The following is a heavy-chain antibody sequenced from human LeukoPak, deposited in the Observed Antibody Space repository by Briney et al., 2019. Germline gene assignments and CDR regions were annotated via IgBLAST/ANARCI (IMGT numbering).Heavy chain of an antibody. Sequence: SETLSLTCTVSGGSISSSSYYWGWIRQPPGKGLEWIGSIYYSGSTYYNPSLKSRVTISVDTSKNQFSLKLNSVTAADTAVYYCARVSAAGTGPDSWGQGTLVTVSS. D-gene: IGHD6-13*01. CDR2: IYYSGST. J-gene: IGHJ4*02. CDR1: GGSISSSSYY. CDR3: ARVSAAGTGPDS. V-gene: IGHV4-39*07.